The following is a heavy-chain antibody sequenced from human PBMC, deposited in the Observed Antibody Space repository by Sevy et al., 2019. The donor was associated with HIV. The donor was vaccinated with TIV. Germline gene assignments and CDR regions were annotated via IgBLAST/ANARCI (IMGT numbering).Heavy chain of an antibody. D-gene: IGHD4-17*01. V-gene: IGHV3-9*01. CDR2: ISWNSGSI. Sequence: GGSLRLSCVASGFTFDDYAMHWVRQAPGKGLEWVSGISWNSGSIGYADSVKGRFTISRDNAKNSLYLQMNSLRAEDTALYFCVKDRSYGGNSFDFWGQGTLVTVSS. J-gene: IGHJ4*02. CDR1: GFTFDDYA. CDR3: VKDRSYGGNSFDF.